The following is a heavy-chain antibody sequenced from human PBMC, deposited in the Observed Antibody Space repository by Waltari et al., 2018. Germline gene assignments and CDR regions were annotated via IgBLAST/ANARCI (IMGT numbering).Heavy chain of an antibody. CDR2: ISSSSSYI. D-gene: IGHD2-2*02. J-gene: IGHJ6*03. V-gene: IGHV3-21*01. Sequence: EVQLVESGGGLVKPGGSLRLSCAASGFTFSSYSMNWVRQAPGKGLEWVSSISSSSSYIDYAGSVKGRFTISRDNAKNSLYLQMNSLRAEDTAVYYCARDRGCSSTSCYKNYYYYYMDVWGKGTTVTVSS. CDR1: GFTFSSYS. CDR3: ARDRGCSSTSCYKNYYYYYMDV.